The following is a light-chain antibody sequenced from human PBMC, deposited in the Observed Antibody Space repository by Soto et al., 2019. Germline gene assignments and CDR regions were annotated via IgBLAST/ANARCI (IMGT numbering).Light chain of an antibody. CDR2: DVN. J-gene: IGLJ1*01. Sequence: QSVLTQPASVSGSPGQSIATSCTGTSSDVGAYDYVSRYQQHAGKAPKLMIYDVNNRPSGVSNRFSGSKSGNTASLTISGLQAEDEADYYCSSYTISSTPLYVFGTGTKVTVL. CDR1: SSDVGAYDY. V-gene: IGLV2-14*01. CDR3: SSYTISSTPLYV.